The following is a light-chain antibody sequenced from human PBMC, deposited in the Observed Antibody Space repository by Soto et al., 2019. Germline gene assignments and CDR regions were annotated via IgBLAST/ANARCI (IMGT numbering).Light chain of an antibody. CDR1: QIVGATY. V-gene: IGKV3-20*01. CDR2: GSS. J-gene: IGKJ2*01. CDR3: QQYGTCRMYT. Sequence: EIVLTQSPATLSLSPGERATLSCRASQIVGATYLACYQQKPGQAPMLLIYGSSRMAPGIPGRFSGSGCGADFTLSISRLETEDFAVYYCQQYGTCRMYTFGKGTKVEIK.